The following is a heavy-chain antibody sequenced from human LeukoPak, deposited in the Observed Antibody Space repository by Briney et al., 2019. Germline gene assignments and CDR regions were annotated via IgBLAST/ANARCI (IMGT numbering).Heavy chain of an antibody. CDR3: ARDHFSVSPRMVRGVIADY. J-gene: IGHJ4*02. V-gene: IGHV1-18*01. CDR1: GYTFTSYG. D-gene: IGHD3-10*01. Sequence: ASVKVSCKASGYTFTSYGISWVRQAPGQGLEWMGWISAYNGNTNYAQKLQGRVTMTTDTSTSTAYMELRSLRSDDTAVYYCARDHFSVSPRMVRGVIADYWGQGTLVTVSS. CDR2: ISAYNGNT.